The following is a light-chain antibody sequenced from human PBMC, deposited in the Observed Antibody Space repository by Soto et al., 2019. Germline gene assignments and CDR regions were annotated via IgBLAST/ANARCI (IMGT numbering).Light chain of an antibody. CDR2: KNN. J-gene: IGLJ1*01. CDR3: AVWDARLSGYV. V-gene: IGLV1-44*01. Sequence: QPVLNQPPSASGTPGQRVTIFCPGSSSNIGSDNVNWYQQVPGTAPKLLMYKNNQRPSGVPDRFSASKSGTSASLAISGLQSEDEADYYCAVWDARLSGYVFGTGTKVTVL. CDR1: SSNIGSDN.